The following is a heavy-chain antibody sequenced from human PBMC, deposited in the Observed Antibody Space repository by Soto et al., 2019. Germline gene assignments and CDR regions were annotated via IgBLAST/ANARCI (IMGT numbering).Heavy chain of an antibody. CDR1: GGTFSSYA. CDR2: IIPIFGTA. V-gene: IGHV1-69*01. D-gene: IGHD1-26*01. Sequence: QVQLVQSGAEVKKPGSSVKVSCKASGGTFSSYAISWVRQAPGQGLEWMGGIIPIFGTANYAQKFQGRVTITVDESTSTAYMELSRLRSEDTAVYYCASLGGVGATTGRYFDYWGQGTLVTVSS. CDR3: ASLGGVGATTGRYFDY. J-gene: IGHJ4*02.